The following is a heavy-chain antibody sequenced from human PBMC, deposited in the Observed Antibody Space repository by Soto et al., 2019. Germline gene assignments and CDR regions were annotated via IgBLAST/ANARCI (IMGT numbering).Heavy chain of an antibody. Sequence: SETLSLTCAVYGGSFSGYYWSWIRQPPGKGLEWIGEINHSGSTNYNPSLKSRVTISVDTSKNQFSLKLSSVTAADTAVYYCARGRVYNYDSWSGSRGWYFDYWGQGTLVTVSS. V-gene: IGHV4-34*01. CDR2: INHSGST. CDR3: ARGRVYNYDSWSGSRGWYFDY. D-gene: IGHD3-3*01. J-gene: IGHJ4*02. CDR1: GGSFSGYY.